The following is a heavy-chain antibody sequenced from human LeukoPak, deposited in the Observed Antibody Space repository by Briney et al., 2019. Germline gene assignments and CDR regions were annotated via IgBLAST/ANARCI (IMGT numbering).Heavy chain of an antibody. J-gene: IGHJ4*02. CDR3: ARVWGGNRLVDY. CDR2: INSDGSST. Sequence: GGSLRLSCAASGFTFSSYAMHWVRHAPGKGLVWVSRINSDGSSTSYADSVKGRFTISRDNAKNTLYLQMNSLRAEDTAVYYCARVWGGNRLVDYWGQGTLVTVSS. V-gene: IGHV3-74*01. D-gene: IGHD4-23*01. CDR1: GFTFSSYA.